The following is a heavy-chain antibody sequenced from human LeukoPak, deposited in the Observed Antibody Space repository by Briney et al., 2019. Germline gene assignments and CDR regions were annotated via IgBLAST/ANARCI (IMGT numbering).Heavy chain of an antibody. V-gene: IGHV4-59*01. CDR1: GGSISSYY. CDR3: ARVLGSHYYDSSGYYYPGDFDY. Sequence: SETLSLTCTVSGGSISSYYWSWIRQPPGKGLEWIGYIYYSGSTNYNPSLKSRATISVDTSKNQFSLKLSSVTAADTAVYYCARVLGSHYYDSSGYYYPGDFDYWGQGTLVTVSS. CDR2: IYYSGST. J-gene: IGHJ4*02. D-gene: IGHD3-22*01.